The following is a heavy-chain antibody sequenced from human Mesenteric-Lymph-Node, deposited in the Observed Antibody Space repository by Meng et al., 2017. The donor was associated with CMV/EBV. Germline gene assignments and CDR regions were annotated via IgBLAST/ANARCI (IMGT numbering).Heavy chain of an antibody. CDR3: ATGIRYDGAGSPVGWYLDR. CDR2: ISCSTAI. V-gene: IGHV3-69-1*01. CDR1: GFTFSDSC. J-gene: IGHJ2*01. Sequence: GGSLRLSCAASGFTFSDSCLNWVRQTPGKGLDWVSSISCSTAIYYADSVKGRFTISRDNAKNSLSLQMNSLRAEDTAVYYCATGIRYDGAGSPVGWYLDRWGRGVLVTVSS. D-gene: IGHD4/OR15-4a*01.